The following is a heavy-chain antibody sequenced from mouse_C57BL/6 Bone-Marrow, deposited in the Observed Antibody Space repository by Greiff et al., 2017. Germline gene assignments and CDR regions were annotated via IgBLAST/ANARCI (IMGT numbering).Heavy chain of an antibody. J-gene: IGHJ3*01. CDR2: IYPRSGNT. CDR3: ARSRVTTVGKAY. CDR1: GYTFTSYG. V-gene: IGHV1-81*01. Sequence: QVQLQQSGAELARPGASVKLSCKASGYTFTSYGISWVKQRTGQGLEWIGEIYPRSGNTYYNEKFKGKATLTADKSSSTAYMELRSLTSEDSAVYFCARSRVTTVGKAYWGQGTLVTVSA. D-gene: IGHD1-1*01.